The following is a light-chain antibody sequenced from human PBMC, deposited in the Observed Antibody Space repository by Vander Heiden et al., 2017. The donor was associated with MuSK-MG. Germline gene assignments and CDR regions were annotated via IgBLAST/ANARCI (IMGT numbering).Light chain of an antibody. CDR3: QQYNSWPTLYT. J-gene: IGKJ2*01. Sequence: EIVMTQSPPTLSVSPGERATLPCRASQSVSSNLAWYQQKPGQAPRLLIYGASTRATGSPARLSGSGSGTEFTLTISSLQPEDFAVYYCQQYNSWPTLYTFGQGTKLEIK. CDR2: GAS. CDR1: QSVSSN. V-gene: IGKV3-15*01.